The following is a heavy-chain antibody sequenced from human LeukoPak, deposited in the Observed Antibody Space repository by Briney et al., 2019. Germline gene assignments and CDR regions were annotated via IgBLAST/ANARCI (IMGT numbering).Heavy chain of an antibody. V-gene: IGHV3-15*01. CDR2: IRSNRDGGTA. D-gene: IGHD1-26*01. Sequence: GGSVRLSCAASGFTFSHAWMSWVRLTPGKGLEWLGHIRSNRDGGTADYAPLVKGRVTISRDDSRNTLYLQLTGLQTEDTAMYYCTTDSILGVAPEGFWGRGTLVTVSS. CDR1: GFTFSHAW. J-gene: IGHJ4*02. CDR3: TTDSILGVAPEGF.